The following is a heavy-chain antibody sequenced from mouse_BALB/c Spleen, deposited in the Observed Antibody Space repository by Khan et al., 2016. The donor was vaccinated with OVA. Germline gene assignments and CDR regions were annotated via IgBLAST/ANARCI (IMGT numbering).Heavy chain of an antibody. V-gene: IGHV2-6-5*01. CDR2: IWAGGNT. CDR3: AKHGDSSMDY. J-gene: IGHJ4*01. Sequence: QVQLKESGPGLVAPSQSLSITCTVSGFSLTDYGVTWIRQPPGKGLEWLGVIWAGGNTYYNSALKSRLSISKDNSKSRVFLKMSSLQTNDTASYYCAKHGDSSMDYWGQGTSVTVSS. CDR1: GFSLTDYG.